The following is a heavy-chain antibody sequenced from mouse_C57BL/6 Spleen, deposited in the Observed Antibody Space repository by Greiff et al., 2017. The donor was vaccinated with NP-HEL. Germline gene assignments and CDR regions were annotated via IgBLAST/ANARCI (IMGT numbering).Heavy chain of an antibody. CDR3: ARRLYYGSRGYFDV. V-gene: IGHV1-26*01. J-gene: IGHJ1*03. CDR1: GYTFTDYY. D-gene: IGHD1-1*01. Sequence: EVQLQQSGPELVKPGASVKISCKASGYTFTDYYMNWVKQSHGKSLEWIGDINPNNGGTSYNQKLKGKATLTVDKSSSTAYMELRSLTSEDSAVYYCARRLYYGSRGYFDVWGTGTTVTVSS. CDR2: INPNNGGT.